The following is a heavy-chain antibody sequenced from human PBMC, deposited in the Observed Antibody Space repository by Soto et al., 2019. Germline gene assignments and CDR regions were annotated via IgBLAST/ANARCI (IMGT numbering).Heavy chain of an antibody. CDR1: GGTFSTYT. CDR2: IIPIIGII. J-gene: IGHJ5*02. V-gene: IGHV1-69*04. CDR3: AGDPDSHYNDSHASSYP. Sequence: ASVKVSCKASGGTFSTYTITWVRQAPGQRLEWMGRIIPIIGIINYAQKFQGRVTISADKFTGTAYMELTGLRSDDTAVYYCAGDPDSHYNDSHASSYPWGQGTLVTVSS. D-gene: IGHD4-4*01.